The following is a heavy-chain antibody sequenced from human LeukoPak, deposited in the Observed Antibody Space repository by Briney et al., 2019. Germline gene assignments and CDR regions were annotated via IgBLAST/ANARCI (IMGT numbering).Heavy chain of an antibody. D-gene: IGHD3-10*01. CDR3: ARDGAITMVRGVTFDY. Sequence: GGSLRLSCAASAFTFSSYEMNWVRQAPGKGLEWVSSISSSSSYIYYADSVKGRFTISRDNAKNSLYLQMNSLRAEDTAVYYCARDGAITMVRGVTFDYWGQGTLVTVSS. CDR2: ISSSSSYI. CDR1: AFTFSSYE. J-gene: IGHJ4*02. V-gene: IGHV3-21*01.